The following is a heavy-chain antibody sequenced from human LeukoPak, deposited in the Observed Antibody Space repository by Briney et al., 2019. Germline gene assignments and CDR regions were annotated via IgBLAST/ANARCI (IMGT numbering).Heavy chain of an antibody. D-gene: IGHD2-15*01. J-gene: IGHJ4*02. CDR3: TRHQGAGGSGVDY. CDR2: IRSKAYGGTT. Sequence: GGSLRLSCTASGFTFGDYAMSWVRQAPGKGLEWVGFIRSKAYGGTTEYAASVKGRFTISRDDSKSIAYLQMNSLETEDTAVYYCTRHQGAGGSGVDYWGQGTLVTVSS. CDR1: GFTFGDYA. V-gene: IGHV3-49*04.